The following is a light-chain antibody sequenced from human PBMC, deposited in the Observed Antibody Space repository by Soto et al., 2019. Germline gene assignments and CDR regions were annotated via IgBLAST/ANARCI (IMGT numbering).Light chain of an antibody. Sequence: DIQMTQSRSTLLASVGDRVTITCRASQSISSWLAWYQQKPGKAPKLLIYKASSLESGVPSRFSGSGSGTEVTLTISSLQPDDFASYYCQQYNSFLLTFGGGTKVEIK. CDR3: QQYNSFLLT. J-gene: IGKJ4*01. CDR1: QSISSW. CDR2: KAS. V-gene: IGKV1-5*03.